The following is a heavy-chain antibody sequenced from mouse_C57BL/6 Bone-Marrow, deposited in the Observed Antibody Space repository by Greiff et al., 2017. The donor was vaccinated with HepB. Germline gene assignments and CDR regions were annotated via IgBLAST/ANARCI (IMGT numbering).Heavy chain of an antibody. J-gene: IGHJ4*01. CDR2: ISDGGSYT. CDR3: ARDYYYGSTYYYAMDY. Sequence: EVMLVESGGGLVKPGGSLKLSCAASGFTFSSYAMSWVRQTPEKRLEWVATISDGGSYTYYPDNVKGRFTISRDNAKNNLYLQMSHLKSEDTAMYYCARDYYYGSTYYYAMDYWGQGTSVTVSP. CDR1: GFTFSSYA. V-gene: IGHV5-4*01. D-gene: IGHD1-1*01.